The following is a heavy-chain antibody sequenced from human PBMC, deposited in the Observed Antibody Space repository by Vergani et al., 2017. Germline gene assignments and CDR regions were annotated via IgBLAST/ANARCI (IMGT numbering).Heavy chain of an antibody. CDR2: ISAYNGNT. J-gene: IGHJ4*02. Sequence: QVQLVQSGAEVKKPGASVKVSCKASGYTFTSYGISWVRQAPGQGLEWMGWISAYNGNTNYAQKLQGRVTMTTDTSTSTAYMELRSLRSDDTAVYYCARLPLGGYYDILTGYSXVDYWGQGTLVTVSS. CDR1: GYTFTSYG. V-gene: IGHV1-18*01. CDR3: ARLPLGGYYDILTGYSXVDY. D-gene: IGHD3-9*01.